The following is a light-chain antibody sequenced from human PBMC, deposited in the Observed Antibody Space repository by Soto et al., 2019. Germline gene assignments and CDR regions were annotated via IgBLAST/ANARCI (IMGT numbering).Light chain of an antibody. V-gene: IGKV1-39*01. CDR2: AAS. CDR1: ETISRY. CDR3: QQSYSNPLT. J-gene: IGKJ4*01. Sequence: DIQMTQSPSSLSASVGERVIITCRASETISRYLNWYQSKPGKAPRLLISAASSLQSGVPSRFSGSYSGTDFTLTISSLQPEDFATYFCQQSYSNPLTFGGGTKVDFK.